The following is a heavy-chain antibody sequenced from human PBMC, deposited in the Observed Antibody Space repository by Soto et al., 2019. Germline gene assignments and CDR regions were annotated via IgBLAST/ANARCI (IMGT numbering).Heavy chain of an antibody. D-gene: IGHD2-2*01. J-gene: IGHJ6*03. V-gene: IGHV3-7*01. CDR3: ARESHIVVVPAEAYYYYYYMDV. Sequence: GGSLRLSCAASGFTFSSYWMSWVRQAPGKGLEWVANIKQDGSEKYYVDSVKGRFTISRDNAKNSLYLQMNSLRAEDTAVYYCARESHIVVVPAEAYYYYYYMDVWGKGTTVTVSS. CDR1: GFTFSSYW. CDR2: IKQDGSEK.